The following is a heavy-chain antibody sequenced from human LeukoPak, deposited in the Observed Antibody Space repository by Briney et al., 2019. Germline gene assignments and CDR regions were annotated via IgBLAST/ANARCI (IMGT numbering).Heavy chain of an antibody. Sequence: GGSLRLSCAPSGFTFSSYSMHWVRQAPGKGLEWVSYISSRSGLIQYADSVKGRFTISRDNAKNSLYLQMNSLRAEDTAVYYCAREGLREGIGDAFDIWGQGTMVTVSS. D-gene: IGHD3-10*01. J-gene: IGHJ3*02. CDR2: ISSRSGLI. CDR3: AREGLREGIGDAFDI. V-gene: IGHV3-48*01. CDR1: GFTFSSYS.